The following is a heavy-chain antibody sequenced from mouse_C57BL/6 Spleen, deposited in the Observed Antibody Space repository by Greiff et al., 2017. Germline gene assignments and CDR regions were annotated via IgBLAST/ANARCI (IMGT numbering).Heavy chain of an antibody. CDR1: GYTFTSYW. J-gene: IGHJ4*01. D-gene: IGHD1-1*01. CDR2: INPSSGYT. Sequence: VQLQQSGAELAKPGASVKLSCKASGYTFTSYWMHWVKQRPGQGLEWIGYINPSSGYTKYNQKFKDKATLTADKSSSKAYMQLSSLTYEDSAVYYCARMCYYGSSHGYYAMDYWGQGTSVTVSS. V-gene: IGHV1-7*01. CDR3: ARMCYYGSSHGYYAMDY.